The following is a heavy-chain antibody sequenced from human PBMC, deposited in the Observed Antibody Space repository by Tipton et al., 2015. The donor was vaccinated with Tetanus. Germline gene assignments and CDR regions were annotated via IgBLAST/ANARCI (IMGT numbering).Heavy chain of an antibody. V-gene: IGHV4-61*08. D-gene: IGHD1-1*01. CDR1: GTSISRSGHY. CDR2: IYHSGST. CDR3: ARANNDIPKKGPFDS. J-gene: IGHJ4*02. Sequence: TLSLTCTVSGTSISRSGHYWTWIRQPPGKPLEWVGYIYHSGSTNYNPSLKSRVTISFGTSKNQFSLNLESVTAADTAVYYCARANNDIPKKGPFDSWGQGTLVIVSS.